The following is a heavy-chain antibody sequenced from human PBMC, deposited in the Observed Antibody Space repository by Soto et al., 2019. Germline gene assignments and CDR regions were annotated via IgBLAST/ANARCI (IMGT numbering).Heavy chain of an antibody. Sequence: GASVKVSCKASGGTFSSYAISWVRQAPGQGLEWMGGIIPIFGTASYAQKFQGRVTITPDESTRTAYMELSSLRSEDTAVYYCAIPHPSSSSCYKGDYYHYGMDVWAQETTVTGSS. CDR1: GGTFSSYA. CDR2: IIPIFGTA. J-gene: IGHJ6*02. D-gene: IGHD2-2*02. CDR3: AIPHPSSSSCYKGDYYHYGMDV. V-gene: IGHV1-69*13.